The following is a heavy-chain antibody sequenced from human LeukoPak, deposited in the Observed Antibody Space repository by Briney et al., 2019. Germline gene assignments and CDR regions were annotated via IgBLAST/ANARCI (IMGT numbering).Heavy chain of an antibody. CDR3: ATSVEGSYRYTIDAFDI. Sequence: GASVKVSCKVSGYTLTELSMHWVRQAPGKGLEWMGGFDPEDGETIYAQKFQGRVTMAEDTSTDTAYMELSSLRSEDTAVYYCATSVEGSYRYTIDAFDIWGQGTMVTVSS. CDR1: GYTLTELS. V-gene: IGHV1-24*01. CDR2: FDPEDGET. D-gene: IGHD3-16*02. J-gene: IGHJ3*02.